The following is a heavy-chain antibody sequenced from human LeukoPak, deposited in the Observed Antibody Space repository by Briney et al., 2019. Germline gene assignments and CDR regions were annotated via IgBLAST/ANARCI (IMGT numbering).Heavy chain of an antibody. Sequence: PGGSLRLSRPVSVFTFSTYTMSWVRQAPGKGLQWVSSINHSGTNTYYADSVKGRFTISRDNSKNTLYLQMNSLRAEDTAVYYCAKEPHRSSTSCYIGDAFDIWGQGTMVTVSS. D-gene: IGHD2-2*02. J-gene: IGHJ3*02. V-gene: IGHV3-23*01. CDR3: AKEPHRSSTSCYIGDAFDI. CDR1: VFTFSTYT. CDR2: INHSGTNT.